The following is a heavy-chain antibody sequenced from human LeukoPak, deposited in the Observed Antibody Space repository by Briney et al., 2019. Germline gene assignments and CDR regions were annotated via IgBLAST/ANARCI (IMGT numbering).Heavy chain of an antibody. CDR3: ARVGYSGSDAL. D-gene: IGHD5-12*01. Sequence: SETLSLTCTVSGGSIRSTDYYWGWIRQPPGKGLEWIGSIYYSGSTYYNPSLKSRVTVSVDTSKNQFSLKLTSVTAADTAVYYCARVGYSGSDALWGQGTLVTVSS. V-gene: IGHV4-39*01. J-gene: IGHJ4*02. CDR2: IYYSGST. CDR1: GGSIRSTDYY.